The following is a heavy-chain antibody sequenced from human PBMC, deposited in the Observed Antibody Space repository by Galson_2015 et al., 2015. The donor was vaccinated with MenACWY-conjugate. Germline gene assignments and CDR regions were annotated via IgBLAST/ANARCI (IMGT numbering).Heavy chain of an antibody. V-gene: IGHV1-18*01. CDR3: ARGLARYSSGPGILGY. J-gene: IGHJ4*02. CDR1: GYTFTSYG. Sequence: SVKVSCKASGYTFTSYGISWVRQAPGQGLEWMGWISAYNGNTNYAQKLQGRVTMTTDTSTSTAYMELRSLRSDDTAVYYCARGLARYSSGPGILGYWGQGTLVTVSS. CDR2: ISAYNGNT. D-gene: IGHD6-19*01.